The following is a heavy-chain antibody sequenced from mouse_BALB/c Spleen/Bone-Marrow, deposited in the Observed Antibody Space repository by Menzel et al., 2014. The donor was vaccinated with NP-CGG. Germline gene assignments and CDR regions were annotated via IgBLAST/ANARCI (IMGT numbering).Heavy chain of an antibody. CDR3: AREGWDYDGFDY. CDR2: IHPSDSET. Sequence: VKLMESGAELVRPGASVKLSCKASGYSFTSYWLNWVKQRPGQGLEWIGMIHPSDSETRLNQKFKDKATLTVDKSSSTAYMQRSSPTSEDSAVYYWAREGWDYDGFDYWGQGTTLTVSS. CDR1: GYSFTSYW. D-gene: IGHD2-4*01. J-gene: IGHJ2*01. V-gene: IGHV1-61*01.